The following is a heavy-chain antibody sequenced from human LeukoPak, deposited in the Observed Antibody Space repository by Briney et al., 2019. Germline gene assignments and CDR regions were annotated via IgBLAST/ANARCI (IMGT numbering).Heavy chain of an antibody. CDR2: IYSGGST. Sequence: PGGSLRLSCAASGFTVSSNYMTWVRQAPGKGLVWVSVIYSGGSTYYADSVKGRVAISRDNSNNTVFLQMNIVRAEDTAVYYCARSYSNHLFGMDVWGQGTTVTVSS. CDR1: GFTVSSNY. CDR3: ARSYSNHLFGMDV. J-gene: IGHJ6*02. V-gene: IGHV3-66*01. D-gene: IGHD4-11*01.